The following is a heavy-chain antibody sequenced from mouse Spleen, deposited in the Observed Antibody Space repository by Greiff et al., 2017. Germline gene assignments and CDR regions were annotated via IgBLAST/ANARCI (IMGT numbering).Heavy chain of an antibody. Sequence: QVQLQQPGAELVMPGASVKLSCKASGYTFTSYWMHWVKQRPGQGLEWIGEIDPSDSYTNYNQKFKGKATLTVDKSSSTAYMQLSSLTSEDSAVYYCARWAYYRYDDGAWFAYWGQGTLVTVSA. V-gene: IGHV1-69*01. CDR3: ARWAYYRYDDGAWFAY. J-gene: IGHJ3*01. CDR1: GYTFTSYW. D-gene: IGHD2-14*01. CDR2: IDPSDSYT.